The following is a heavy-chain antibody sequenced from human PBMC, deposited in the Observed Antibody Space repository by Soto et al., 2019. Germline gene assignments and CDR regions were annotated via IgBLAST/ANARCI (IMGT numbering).Heavy chain of an antibody. D-gene: IGHD3-22*01. CDR1: GASVSHGY. CDR3: ARSYYDSTGFAVDP. V-gene: IGHV4-59*02. CDR2: MYFGGSF. J-gene: IGHJ5*02. Sequence: QMQLQASGPGLVKPSETLSLTCTVSGASVSHGYWSWIRKPPGKGLEWIGFMYFGGSFNYNPSLTSRATISVETSKNLFSMKLTSVTASDTAVYYCARSYYDSTGFAVDPWGQGTLVTVSS.